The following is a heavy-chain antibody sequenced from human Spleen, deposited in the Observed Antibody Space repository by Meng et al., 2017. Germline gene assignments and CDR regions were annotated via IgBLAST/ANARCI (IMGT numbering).Heavy chain of an antibody. CDR1: GDSIRSSTYY. D-gene: IGHD3-22*01. Sequence: SQTLSLTCTVSGDSIRSSTYYWGWIRQPPGKGLEWIGTIYDSGTAYYNPSLKTRVTISVDTSQNLFSLNLNSVTASDTAVYYCARDNFNYYDSGGYYKYAFDIWGQGTMVTVSS. CDR3: ARDNFNYYDSGGYYKYAFDI. J-gene: IGHJ3*02. CDR2: IYDSGTA. V-gene: IGHV4-39*07.